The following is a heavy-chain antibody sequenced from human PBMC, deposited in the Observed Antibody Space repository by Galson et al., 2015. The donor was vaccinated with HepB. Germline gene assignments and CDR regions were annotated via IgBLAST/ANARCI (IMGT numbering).Heavy chain of an antibody. CDR1: GFIFSNYA. CDR2: VSNDGGTT. D-gene: IGHD5-12*01. J-gene: IGHJ4*02. Sequence: SLRLSCAASGFIFSNYAMSWVRQAPGKGLEWVSTVSNDGGTTYYTDSVKGRFTISRDNSKNTLSLQMNSLRAEDTAVYYCVSGYFFDYWGQGTLVTVSS. V-gene: IGHV3-23*01. CDR3: VSGYFFDY.